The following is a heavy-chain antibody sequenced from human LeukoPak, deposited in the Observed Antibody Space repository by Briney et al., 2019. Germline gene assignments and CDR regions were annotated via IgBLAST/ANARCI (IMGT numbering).Heavy chain of an antibody. D-gene: IGHD2-15*01. Sequence: ASVKVSCKASGYTFTSYYMHWVRQAPGQGLEWMGIINPSGGSTSYAQKYQGRVTMTRDSSTSTVYMELSSLRSDDTAVYYCARAVVVVATTAGDYWGQGTLVTVSS. V-gene: IGHV1-46*01. CDR1: GYTFTSYY. CDR2: INPSGGST. CDR3: ARAVVVVATTAGDY. J-gene: IGHJ4*02.